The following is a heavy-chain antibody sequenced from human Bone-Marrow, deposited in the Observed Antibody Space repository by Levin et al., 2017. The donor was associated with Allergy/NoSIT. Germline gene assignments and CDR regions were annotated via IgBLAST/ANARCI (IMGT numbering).Heavy chain of an antibody. Sequence: PSETLSLTCAVYGGSFSGYYWSWIRQPPGKGLEWIGEISHSGSTTYNPSLKSRVTISVDTSKNQFSLKLSSVTAADTAVYYCARGGGYCFSTSCYTDYWSQGTLVTVSS. CDR3: ARGGGYCFSTSCYTDY. CDR1: GGSFSGYY. D-gene: IGHD2-2*01. CDR2: ISHSGST. V-gene: IGHV4-34*01. J-gene: IGHJ4*02.